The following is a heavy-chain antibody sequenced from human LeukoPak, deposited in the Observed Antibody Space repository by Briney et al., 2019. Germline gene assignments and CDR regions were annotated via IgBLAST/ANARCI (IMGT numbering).Heavy chain of an antibody. CDR3: AREKLAVAGTSLNAFDI. V-gene: IGHV4-59*12. CDR1: GGSMNTYF. Sequence: SETLSLTCTVSGGSMNTYFWSWIRQPPGKGLEWMGYVYHTGSTTYKPSLKSRVTISLDTSKNQFSLKVTSVTAADTAVYYCAREKLAVAGTSLNAFDIWGQGTMVTVSS. D-gene: IGHD6-19*01. J-gene: IGHJ3*02. CDR2: VYHTGST.